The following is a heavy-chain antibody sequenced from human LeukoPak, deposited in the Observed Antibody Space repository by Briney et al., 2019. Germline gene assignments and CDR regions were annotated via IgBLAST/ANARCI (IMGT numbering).Heavy chain of an antibody. V-gene: IGHV4-39*07. CDR2: IYYSGST. CDR3: ARGRITMVRGVIPNLDY. Sequence: SETLSLTCTVSGGSISSSSYYWGWIRQPPGKGLEWIGSIYYSGSTNYNPSLKSRVTISVDTSKNQFSLKLSSVTAADTAVYYCARGRITMVRGVIPNLDYWGQGTLVTVSS. CDR1: GGSISSSSYY. J-gene: IGHJ4*02. D-gene: IGHD3-10*01.